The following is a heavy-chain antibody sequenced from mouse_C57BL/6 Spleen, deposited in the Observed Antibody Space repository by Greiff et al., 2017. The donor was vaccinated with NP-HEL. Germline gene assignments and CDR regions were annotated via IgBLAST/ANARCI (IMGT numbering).Heavy chain of an antibody. V-gene: IGHV1-42*01. CDR1: GYSFTGYY. Sequence: EVQLQQSGPELVKPGASVKISCKASGYSFTGYYMNWVKQSPEKSLEWIGEINPSTGGTTYNQKFKAKAQLTVEKSSSTAYMQLKSLTSEDSAVYYCARGYSNYGAWFAYWGQGTLVTVSA. D-gene: IGHD2-5*01. J-gene: IGHJ3*01. CDR3: ARGYSNYGAWFAY. CDR2: INPSTGGT.